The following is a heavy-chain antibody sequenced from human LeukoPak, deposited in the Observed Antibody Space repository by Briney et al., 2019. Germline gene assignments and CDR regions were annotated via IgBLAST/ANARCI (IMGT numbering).Heavy chain of an antibody. CDR3: AKDQGTGFLEWLSNYYYMDV. CDR1: GFTFSSYG. J-gene: IGHJ6*03. Sequence: PGGSLRLSCAASGFTFSSYGMHWVRQAPGKGLEWVAFIRYDGSNKYYADSVKGRFTISRDNSKNTLYLQMNSLRAEDTAVYYCAKDQGTGFLEWLSNYYYMDVWGKGTTVIVSS. CDR2: IRYDGSNK. V-gene: IGHV3-30*02. D-gene: IGHD3-3*01.